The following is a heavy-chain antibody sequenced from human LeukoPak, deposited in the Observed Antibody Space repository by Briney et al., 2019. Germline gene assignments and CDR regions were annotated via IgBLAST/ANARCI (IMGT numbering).Heavy chain of an antibody. D-gene: IGHD3-22*01. CDR2: MNPKSGNT. V-gene: IGHV1-8*01. CDR3: ARGLGYYYDSGASVY. CDR1: GYTCISYY. Sequence: ASVEVSCKASGYTCISYYINWVRQAAGQGLEWMGWMNPKSGNTGYSQKFQGRVTMTRNTSISTAYMELSSLRSEDTAVYYCARGLGYYYDSGASVYWGHGTPVSVSS. J-gene: IGHJ4*01.